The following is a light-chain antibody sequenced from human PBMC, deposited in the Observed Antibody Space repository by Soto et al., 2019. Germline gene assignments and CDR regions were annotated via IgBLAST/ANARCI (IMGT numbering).Light chain of an antibody. CDR2: SAS. Sequence: IQMTQSPPSLSASVGDIVTITFLASRTINSHLNWYQQKPGETPRLVVHSASTLQTGVPSRFSGSGFGTDFTLNIISLQPEDFATYYCQQTFSAPLTFGQGTRLEIK. V-gene: IGKV1-39*01. J-gene: IGKJ5*01. CDR3: QQTFSAPLT. CDR1: RTINSH.